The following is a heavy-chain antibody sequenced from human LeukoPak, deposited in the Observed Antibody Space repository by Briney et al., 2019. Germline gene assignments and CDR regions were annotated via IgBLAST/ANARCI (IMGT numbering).Heavy chain of an antibody. Sequence: GGSLRLSCAASGFTFSSYGMPWVRQAPGKGQEWVAFIRYDGSNKYYADSVKGRFTISRDNSKNTLYLQMNSLRAEDTAVYYCAKDLLSYYDSSGYAPGFAYWGQGTLVTVSS. CDR3: AKDLLSYYDSSGYAPGFAY. J-gene: IGHJ4*02. CDR1: GFTFSSYG. V-gene: IGHV3-30*02. D-gene: IGHD3-22*01. CDR2: IRYDGSNK.